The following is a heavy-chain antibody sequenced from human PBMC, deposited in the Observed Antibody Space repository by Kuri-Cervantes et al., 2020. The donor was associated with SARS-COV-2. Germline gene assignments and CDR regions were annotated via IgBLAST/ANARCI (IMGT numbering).Heavy chain of an antibody. Sequence: SETLSLTCTVSGGSISSSSYYWGWIRQPPGKGLDWIGSIYYSGSTYYNPSLKSRVTISVDTSKNQFSLKLSSVTAADTAVYYCARQMMSSITIFGVVITRNWFDPWGQGTLVTVSS. CDR1: GGSISSSSYY. V-gene: IGHV4-39*01. J-gene: IGHJ5*02. CDR3: ARQMMSSITIFGVVITRNWFDP. CDR2: IYYSGST. D-gene: IGHD3-3*01.